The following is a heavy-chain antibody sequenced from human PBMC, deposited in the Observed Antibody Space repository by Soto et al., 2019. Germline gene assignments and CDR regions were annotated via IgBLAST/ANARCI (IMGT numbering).Heavy chain of an antibody. CDR3: ARGIAAAGNPYYYYMDV. CDR2: IYYSGST. D-gene: IGHD6-13*01. CDR1: GGSISSYY. Sequence: SETLSLTCTVSGGSISSYYWSWIRQPPGKGLEWIGYIYYSGSTNYNPSLKSRVTISVDTSKNQFSLKLSSVTAADTAVYYCARGIAAAGNPYYYYMDVWGKGTTVTVSS. J-gene: IGHJ6*03. V-gene: IGHV4-59*01.